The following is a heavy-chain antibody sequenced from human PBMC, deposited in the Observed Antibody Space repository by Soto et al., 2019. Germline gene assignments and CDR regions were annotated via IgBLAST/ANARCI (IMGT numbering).Heavy chain of an antibody. V-gene: IGHV3-30*18. Sequence: QVQLVESGGGVVQPGRSLRLSCAASGFTFSSYGMHWVRQAPGKGLEWVAVISYDGSNKYYADSVKGRFTIPRDNSKNTLYLQMNSLRAEDTAVYYCAKGVGDYYYYGMDVWGQGTTVTVSS. CDR1: GFTFSSYG. CDR3: AKGVGDYYYYGMDV. J-gene: IGHJ6*02. CDR2: ISYDGSNK. D-gene: IGHD1-26*01.